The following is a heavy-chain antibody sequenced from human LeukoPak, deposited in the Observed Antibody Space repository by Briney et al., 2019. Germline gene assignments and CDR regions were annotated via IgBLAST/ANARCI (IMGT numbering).Heavy chain of an antibody. Sequence: PSETLSLTCTVSGGSISSSSYYWGWIRQPPGKGLEWIGSIYYSGSTYYNPSLKSRVTISVDTSKNQFSLKLSSLTAADTAVYYCARSLVRGVIIRGGYFDYWGQGTLVTVSS. J-gene: IGHJ4*02. D-gene: IGHD3-10*01. CDR1: GGSISSSSYY. V-gene: IGHV4-39*01. CDR3: ARSLVRGVIIRGGYFDY. CDR2: IYYSGST.